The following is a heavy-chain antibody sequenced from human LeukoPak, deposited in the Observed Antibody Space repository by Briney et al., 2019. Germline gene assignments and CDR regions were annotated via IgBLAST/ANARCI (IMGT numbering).Heavy chain of an antibody. CDR1: GFTFSSYT. CDR3: ARHVLAVGFDY. D-gene: IGHD1-26*01. J-gene: IGHJ4*02. CDR2: ITSSSSYM. Sequence: GGSLRLSCAASGFTFSSYTMNWVRQAPGKGLEWVSSITSSSSYMYYADSVKGRFTISRDTAKNSLYLHMNSLRAEDTAVYYCARHVLAVGFDYWGQGTLVTVSS. V-gene: IGHV3-21*01.